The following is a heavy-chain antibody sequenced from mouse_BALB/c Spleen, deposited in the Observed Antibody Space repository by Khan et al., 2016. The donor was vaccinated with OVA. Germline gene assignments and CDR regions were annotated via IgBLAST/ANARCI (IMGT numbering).Heavy chain of an antibody. V-gene: IGHV5-4*02. CDR1: GFTFSDYY. J-gene: IGHJ3*01. CDR3: VRGYYGDPFAY. D-gene: IGHD2-13*01. CDR2: ISDGGSYI. Sequence: EVELVESGGGLVKPGGSLTLSCAASGFTFSDYYMYWVRQTPEKRLEWVATISDGGSYIYYLDSVKGRFTISRDDAEHYLNLQMSSLKSEDTAIYYCVRGYYGDPFAYWGQGTLVTVSA.